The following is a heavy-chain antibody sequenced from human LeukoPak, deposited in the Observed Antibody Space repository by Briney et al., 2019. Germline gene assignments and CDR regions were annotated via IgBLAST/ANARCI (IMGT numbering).Heavy chain of an antibody. D-gene: IGHD2-15*01. CDR2: IYYSGST. CDR1: GGSISSSSYY. J-gene: IGHJ5*02. CDR3: ASPRPVCSGGSCYLNWFDP. V-gene: IGHV4-39*01. Sequence: SETLSLTCTVSGGSISSSSYYWGWIRQPPGKGLESIGSIYYSGSTYYNPSLKSRVTISVDTSKNQFSLKLSSVTAADTAVYYCASPRPVCSGGSCYLNWFDPWGQGTLVTVSS.